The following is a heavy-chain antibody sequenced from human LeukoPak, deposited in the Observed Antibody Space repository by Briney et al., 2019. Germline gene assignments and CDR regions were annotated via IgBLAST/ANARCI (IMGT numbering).Heavy chain of an antibody. CDR3: ARGSVYYDSSGYYFDYFDY. CDR2: INPNSGST. J-gene: IGHJ4*02. V-gene: IGHV1-2*06. Sequence: ASVKVSCKASGYTFTGYYMHWVRHAPGQGLGWMGRINPNSGSTNYAQKFQGTVTMTRQTSISTAYMELSRLRSDDTAVYYCARGSVYYDSSGYYFDYFDYWGQGTLVTVSS. D-gene: IGHD3-22*01. CDR1: GYTFTGYY.